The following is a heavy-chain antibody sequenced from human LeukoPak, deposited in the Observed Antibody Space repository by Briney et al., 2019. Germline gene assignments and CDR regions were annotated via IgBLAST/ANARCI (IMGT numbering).Heavy chain of an antibody. V-gene: IGHV4-59*08. Sequence: KGLEWIGYIYYSGSTNYNPSLKSRVTISVDTSKDQFFLKPNSLTASDTAVYYCASAYCSSTSCYPHYWYFDLWGRGTLVTVSS. J-gene: IGHJ2*01. CDR3: ASAYCSSTSCYPHYWYFDL. CDR2: IYYSGST. D-gene: IGHD2-2*01.